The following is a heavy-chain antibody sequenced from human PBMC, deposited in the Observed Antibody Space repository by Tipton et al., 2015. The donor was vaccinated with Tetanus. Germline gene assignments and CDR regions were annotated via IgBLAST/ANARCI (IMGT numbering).Heavy chain of an antibody. CDR3: AKGGGHSGSWSDYLDS. D-gene: IGHD6-13*01. CDR1: GFIVSSHY. J-gene: IGHJ4*02. V-gene: IGHV3-23*04. CDR2: ISGSGDYT. Sequence: QLVQSGGGLIQPGGSLRLSCVASGFIVSSHYMSWVRQAPGKGLEWVSTISGSGDYTYYADSVKGQFTISRDNSKNTLSLQMNSLRADATAVYYCAKGGGHSGSWSDYLDSWGQGTLVTVSS.